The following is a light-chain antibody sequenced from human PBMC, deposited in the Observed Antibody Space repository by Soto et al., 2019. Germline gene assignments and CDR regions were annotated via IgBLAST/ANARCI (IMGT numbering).Light chain of an antibody. CDR2: DAS. Sequence: DIQMTQSPSTLSASVGDRVTITCRASQSISSWLAWYQQKPGKAPKLLIYDASSLESGVPSRFSGSGSGTEFTLSISSLQPDDFATYYCQQYNSYLTFGQGTRLEIK. CDR3: QQYNSYLT. J-gene: IGKJ5*01. V-gene: IGKV1-5*01. CDR1: QSISSW.